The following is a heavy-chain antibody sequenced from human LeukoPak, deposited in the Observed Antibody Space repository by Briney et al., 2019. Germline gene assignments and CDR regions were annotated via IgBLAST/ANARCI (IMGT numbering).Heavy chain of an antibody. CDR2: IKSKTDGGTT. J-gene: IGHJ4*02. Sequence: GESLKISCKGSGYNFPTYWNGWVRQMPGKGLEWVGRIKSKTDGGTTDYTAPVKGRFTISRDGAKNTLYLQMNSLKTEDTAVYFCTTSRYCSGGNFYDVNYWGQGTLVTVSS. CDR3: TTSRYCSGGNFYDVNY. V-gene: IGHV3-15*01. CDR1: GYNFPTYW. D-gene: IGHD2-15*01.